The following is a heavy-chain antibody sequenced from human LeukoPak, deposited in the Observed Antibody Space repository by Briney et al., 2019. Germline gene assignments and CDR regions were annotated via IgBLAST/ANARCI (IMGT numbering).Heavy chain of an antibody. Sequence: SETLSLTCAVYGGSFSGYYWSWIRQPPGKGLEWIGEINHSGSTNYNPSLKSRVTISVDTSKNQFSLKLSSVTAADTAVYYCARHNVVVPTGGFDYWGQGTLVTVSS. J-gene: IGHJ4*02. CDR2: INHSGST. CDR3: ARHNVVVPTGGFDY. CDR1: GGSFSGYY. V-gene: IGHV4-34*01. D-gene: IGHD2-2*01.